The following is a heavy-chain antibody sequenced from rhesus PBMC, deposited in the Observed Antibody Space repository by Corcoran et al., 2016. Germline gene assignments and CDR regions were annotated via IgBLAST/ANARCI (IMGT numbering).Heavy chain of an antibody. Sequence: QLQLQESGPGLVKPSETLSLTCAVSGYSISIGYGWSWIRQPPGKGLVWLRYISYTVSTSYNPSLKSRCTSSRETAKNQFSLKLSSVTAADTAVYYGARSRYSGSYRDYWGQGVLVTVFS. V-gene: IGHV4-122*02. D-gene: IGHD3-16*01. CDR1: GYSISIGYG. CDR2: ISYTVST. CDR3: ARSRYSGSYRDY. J-gene: IGHJ4*01.